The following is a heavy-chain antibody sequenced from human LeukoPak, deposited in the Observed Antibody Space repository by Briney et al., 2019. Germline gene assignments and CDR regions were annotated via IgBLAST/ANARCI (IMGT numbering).Heavy chain of an antibody. CDR3: VRVEHSGSSGYFQH. J-gene: IGHJ1*01. Sequence: KPSETLSLTCTVSGGSISSSSYYWGWIRQPPGKGLEWIASIFHSGNTYSNPSLRSRLTTSLDTSKNQFSLRLTSVTAADTATYYCVRVEHSGSSGYFQHWGQGTLVTVFS. D-gene: IGHD1-26*01. V-gene: IGHV4-39*07. CDR2: IFHSGNT. CDR1: GGSISSSSYY.